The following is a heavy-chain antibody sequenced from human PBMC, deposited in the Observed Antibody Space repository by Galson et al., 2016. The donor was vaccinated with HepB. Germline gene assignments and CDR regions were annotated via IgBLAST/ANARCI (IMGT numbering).Heavy chain of an antibody. V-gene: IGHV4-59*01. D-gene: IGHD3-10*01. CDR1: GGSISGSC. J-gene: IGHJ6*02. CDR2: IYYTERA. Sequence: LSLTCTVSGGSISGSCWSWIRQPPGKGLEWIGCIYYTERANYNPSLKSRVTISVNTSRNQFSLKLSSVTAADTAVYYCARGNWFGGNYGMDVWGQGTTITVSS. CDR3: ARGNWFGGNYGMDV.